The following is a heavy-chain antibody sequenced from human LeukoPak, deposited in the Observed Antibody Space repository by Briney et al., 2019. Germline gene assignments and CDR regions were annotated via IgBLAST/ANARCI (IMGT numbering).Heavy chain of an antibody. D-gene: IGHD3-22*01. Sequence: ASVKVSCKASGYTFTSYDINWVRQATGQGLEWMGWMNPNSGNTGYAQKFQGRVTMTRDMSTSTVYMELSSLRSEDTAVYYCARDVYDSSGYFDHWGQGTLVTVSS. CDR1: GYTFTSYD. CDR3: ARDVYDSSGYFDH. CDR2: MNPNSGNT. J-gene: IGHJ4*02. V-gene: IGHV1-8*01.